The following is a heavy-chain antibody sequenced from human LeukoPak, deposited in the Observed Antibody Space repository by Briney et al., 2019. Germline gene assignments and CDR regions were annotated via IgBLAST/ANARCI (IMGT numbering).Heavy chain of an antibody. Sequence: PGGSLRLSCVASGFTFSSFRMHWVRQAPGKGLEYVSAITTDGGRTFYVNSVEGRFTVSRDNSKNTLYLQMGGLRTEDTAVYYCAREPAFGDLGYWGQGTLVRVSS. CDR2: ITTDGGRT. CDR1: GFTFSSFR. D-gene: IGHD4-17*01. J-gene: IGHJ4*02. CDR3: AREPAFGDLGY. V-gene: IGHV3-64*01.